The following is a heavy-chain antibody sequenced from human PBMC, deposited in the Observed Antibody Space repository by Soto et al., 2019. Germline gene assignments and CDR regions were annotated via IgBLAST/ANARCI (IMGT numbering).Heavy chain of an antibody. CDR3: ARGWELNHYYYGMDV. CDR2: ISYDGSNK. CDR1: GFTFSSYA. Sequence: QVQLVESGGGVVQPGRSLRLSCAASGFTFSSYAMHWVRQAPGKGLEWVAVISYDGSNKYYADFVKGRFTISRDNSKNTLYLQMNSLRAEDTAVYYCARGWELNHYYYGMDVWGQGTTVTVSS. V-gene: IGHV3-30-3*01. D-gene: IGHD1-26*01. J-gene: IGHJ6*02.